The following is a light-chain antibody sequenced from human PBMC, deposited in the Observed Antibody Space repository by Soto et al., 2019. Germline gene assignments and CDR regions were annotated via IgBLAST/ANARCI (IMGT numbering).Light chain of an antibody. J-gene: IGKJ2*01. CDR2: KAS. CDR1: QSIISY. V-gene: IGKV1-5*03. Sequence: DIQMTQSPSSLCASVGDRVTIACRSSQSIISYLNWYQQKPGKAPKLLIYKASTLKSGVPSRFSGSRSGTEFTLTVSSLQPDDFATYYCQQYNDSFPYTFGQGTKVDI. CDR3: QQYNDSFPYT.